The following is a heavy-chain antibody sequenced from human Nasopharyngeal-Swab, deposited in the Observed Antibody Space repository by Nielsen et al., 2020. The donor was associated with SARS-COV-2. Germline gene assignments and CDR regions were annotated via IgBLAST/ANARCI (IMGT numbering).Heavy chain of an antibody. V-gene: IGHV3-30*03. CDR3: ATDPVFDRYSYDYYYYYYMDV. Sequence: GGSLRLSCAASGFTFSTCAMNWVRQAPGKGLEWVAVISNDGSNKYYADSVKGRFTISRDNSKNTLYLQMNSLRTEDTAVYYCATDPVFDRYSYDYYYYYYMDVWGKGTTVTVSS. J-gene: IGHJ6*03. D-gene: IGHD5-18*01. CDR1: GFTFSTCA. CDR2: ISNDGSNK.